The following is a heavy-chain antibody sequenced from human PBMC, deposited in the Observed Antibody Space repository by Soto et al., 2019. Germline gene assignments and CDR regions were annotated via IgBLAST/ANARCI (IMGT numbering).Heavy chain of an antibody. D-gene: IGHD1-26*01. V-gene: IGHV3-9*01. CDR2: ISWNSGSI. J-gene: IGHJ4*02. Sequence: EVQLVESGGGLVQPGRSLRLSCAASGFTFDDYAMHWVRQAPGKGLEWVSGISWNSGSIGYADSVKGRFTISRDNAKNSLYLQMNRLSAGDTALYYCASPVIAATSWGQGTLVTVSS. CDR3: ASPVIAATS. CDR1: GFTFDDYA.